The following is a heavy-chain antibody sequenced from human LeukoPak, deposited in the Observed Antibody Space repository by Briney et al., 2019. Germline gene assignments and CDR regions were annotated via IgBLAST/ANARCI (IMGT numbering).Heavy chain of an antibody. Sequence: GGSLRLSCAASGFSFSSYGMHWVRQAPGKGLEWVAFIRYDGSKKYYADSVKGRFTISRDNSKNTLYLQMNSLRAEDTAVYYCAKGHGSGSQNDALDIWGQGTMVTVSS. V-gene: IGHV3-30*02. D-gene: IGHD3-10*01. CDR3: AKGHGSGSQNDALDI. CDR2: IRYDGSKK. J-gene: IGHJ3*02. CDR1: GFSFSSYG.